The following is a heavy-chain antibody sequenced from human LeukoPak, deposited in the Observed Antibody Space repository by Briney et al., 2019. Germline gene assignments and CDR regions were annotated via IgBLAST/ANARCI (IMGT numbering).Heavy chain of an antibody. Sequence: GASVNVSCTASGYTFTSYGISWVGQAPGQGGGGMGWISAYNGNTNYAQKLQGRVTITTDTATSTAYMEMRSLRCDDTAVYYCARAGGCTNVVCYTHFDYCGHGTLFTVSS. CDR2: ISAYNGNT. D-gene: IGHD2-8*01. J-gene: IGHJ4*01. V-gene: IGHV1-18*01. CDR1: GYTFTSYG. CDR3: ARAGGCTNVVCYTHFDY.